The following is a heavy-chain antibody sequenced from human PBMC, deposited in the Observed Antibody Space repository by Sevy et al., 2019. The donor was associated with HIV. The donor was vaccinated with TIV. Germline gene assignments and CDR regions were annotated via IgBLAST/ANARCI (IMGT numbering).Heavy chain of an antibody. CDR2: INSHGTIT. V-gene: IGHV3-74*01. D-gene: IGHD3-3*01. CDR3: ARRQLLQFLEWPSYGLDV. CDR1: GFTFSSHW. Sequence: GESLKISCAVSGFTFSSHWMFWVRQAPGKGLVWVSHINSHGTITNYADSVKGRFAISRDNTKNTIYLQMNSLRAEDTAVYYCARRQLLQFLEWPSYGLDVWGQGTTVTVSS. J-gene: IGHJ6*02.